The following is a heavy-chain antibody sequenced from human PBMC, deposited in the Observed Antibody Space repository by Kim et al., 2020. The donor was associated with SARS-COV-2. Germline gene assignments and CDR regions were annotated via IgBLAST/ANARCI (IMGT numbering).Heavy chain of an antibody. J-gene: IGHJ6*02. D-gene: IGHD6-13*01. CDR1: GGSISSSSYY. CDR2: IYYSGST. V-gene: IGHV4-39*01. CDR3: ARQGIAAAGTRGRGYGMDV. Sequence: SETLSLTCTVSGGSISSSSYYWGWIRQPPGKGLEWIGSIYYSGSTYYNPSLKSRVTISVDTSKNQFSLKLSSVTAADTAVYYCARQGIAAAGTRGRGYGMDVWGQGTTVTVSS.